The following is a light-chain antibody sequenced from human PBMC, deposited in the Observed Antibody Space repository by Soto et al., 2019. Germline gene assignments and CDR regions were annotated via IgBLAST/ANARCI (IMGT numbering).Light chain of an antibody. CDR1: QGISSY. Sequence: DIQMTQSPSSLSASVGDRVTITCRASQGISSYLAWYKQRPGKVPKVLIYAASTLHSGVPSRFSGSGSGTDFTLTISNVQPEDVATYYCQNYYNAPETFGQGTKVEIK. CDR2: AAS. V-gene: IGKV1-27*01. J-gene: IGKJ1*01. CDR3: QNYYNAPET.